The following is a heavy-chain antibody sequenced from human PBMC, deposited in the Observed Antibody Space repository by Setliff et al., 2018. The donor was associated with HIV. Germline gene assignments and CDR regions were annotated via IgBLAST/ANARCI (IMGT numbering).Heavy chain of an antibody. Sequence: EASVKVSCKASGYTFTSYYMHWVRQAPGQGLEWMGGIMSILRIANYAQKFQGRVTITADKSTRTAYMELSGLRSEDTAVYYCAKELSYCSGGNCYFDSWGQGTLVTVSS. CDR2: IMSILRIA. CDR3: AKELSYCSGGNCYFDS. CDR1: GYTFTSYY. V-gene: IGHV1-69*10. J-gene: IGHJ4*02. D-gene: IGHD2-15*01.